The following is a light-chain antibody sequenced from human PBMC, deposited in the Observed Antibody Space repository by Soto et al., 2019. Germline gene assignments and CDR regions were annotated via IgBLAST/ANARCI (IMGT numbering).Light chain of an antibody. V-gene: IGLV4-69*01. CDR1: SGHSNYA. J-gene: IGLJ2*01. CDR2: LNSDGSH. CDR3: QSWGSGLVV. Sequence: QPVLTQSPSASASLGASVKLTCTLSSGHSNYAIAWHQQQSEKGPRYLMKLNSDGSHSKGDGIPDRFSGSSSGAERYLTISSLQSEYEADYYCQSWGSGLVVFGGGTKLTVL.